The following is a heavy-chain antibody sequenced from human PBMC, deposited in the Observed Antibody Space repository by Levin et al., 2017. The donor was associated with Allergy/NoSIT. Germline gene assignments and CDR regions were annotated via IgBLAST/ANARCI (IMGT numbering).Heavy chain of an antibody. D-gene: IGHD3-9*01. CDR1: GFTFSSYA. J-gene: IGHJ4*02. CDR3: VKAERDDILTGPIFDY. CDR2: ISSNGGST. Sequence: GESLKISCSASGFTFSSYAMHWVRQAPGKGLEYVSAISSNGGSTYYADSVKGRFTISRDNSKNTLYLQMSSLRAEDTAVYYCVKAERDDILTGPIFDYWGQGTLVTVSS. V-gene: IGHV3-64D*06.